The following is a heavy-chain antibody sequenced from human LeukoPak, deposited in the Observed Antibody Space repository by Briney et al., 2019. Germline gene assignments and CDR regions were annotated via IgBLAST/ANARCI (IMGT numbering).Heavy chain of an antibody. D-gene: IGHD3-10*02. J-gene: IGHJ6*04. Sequence: GSLRLSCAASGLSFSNYAMYWVRQAPGKGLEWVSAISGSGGSTYYADSVKGRFTISRDNAKNSLYLQMNSLRAEDTAVYYCAELGITMIGGVWGKGTTVTISS. V-gene: IGHV3-23*01. CDR1: GLSFSNYA. CDR3: AELGITMIGGV. CDR2: ISGSGGST.